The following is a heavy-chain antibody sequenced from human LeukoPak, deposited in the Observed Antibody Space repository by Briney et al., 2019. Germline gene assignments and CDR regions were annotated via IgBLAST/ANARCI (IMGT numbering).Heavy chain of an antibody. V-gene: IGHV3-23*01. CDR2: ISGSGGST. CDR3: VKDFVVVPGLVNYFDY. J-gene: IGHJ4*02. CDR1: GFTFSSYA. Sequence: GGSLRLSCAASGFTFSSYAMTWVRQAPGKGLEWVSAISGSGGSTYNADSVKGRFTISRDNSKNTLSLQMNSLRVEDTAVYYCVKDFVVVPGLVNYFDYWGQGTLVTVSS. D-gene: IGHD2-2*01.